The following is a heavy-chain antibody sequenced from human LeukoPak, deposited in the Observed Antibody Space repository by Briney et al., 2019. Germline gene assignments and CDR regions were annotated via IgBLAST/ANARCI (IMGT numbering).Heavy chain of an antibody. CDR2: IYHSGST. D-gene: IGHD3-22*01. J-gene: IGHJ4*02. Sequence: SETLSLTCAVSGGSISSSNWWSWVRQPPGKGLEWIGEIYHSGSTNYNPSLKSRVTISVDKSKNQFSLKLSSVTAADTAVYYCARDTYYYDSSGYPHFDYWGQGTLVTVYS. CDR1: GGSISSSNW. CDR3: ARDTYYYDSSGYPHFDY. V-gene: IGHV4-4*02.